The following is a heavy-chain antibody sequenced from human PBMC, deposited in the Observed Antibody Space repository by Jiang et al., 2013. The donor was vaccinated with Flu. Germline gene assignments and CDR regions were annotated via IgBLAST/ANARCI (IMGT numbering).Heavy chain of an antibody. CDR2: IYYSGST. CDR1: GGSVSSGSYY. CDR3: ARGFIDYYDSSGYYLGY. V-gene: IGHV4-61*01. Sequence: LLKPSETLSLTCTVSGGSVSSGSYYWSWIRQPPGKGLEWIGYIYYSGSTNYNPSLKSRVTISVDTPKNQFSLKLSSVTAADTAVYYCARGFIDYYDSSGYYLGYWGQGTLVTV. D-gene: IGHD3-22*01. J-gene: IGHJ4*02.